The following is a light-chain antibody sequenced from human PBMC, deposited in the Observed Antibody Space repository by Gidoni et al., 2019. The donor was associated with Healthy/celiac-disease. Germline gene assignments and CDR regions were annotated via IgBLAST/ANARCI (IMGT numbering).Light chain of an antibody. V-gene: IGKV3-11*01. J-gene: IGKJ1*01. CDR3: QQRSNWPLTWT. Sequence: IVLTQSPGTLSLSPGERATLSCRASQSVSRFLAWYQQKPGQAPRLLIDDAANRATGIPARCRGSGAGTDFTLTISSLEPEDVAVYYCQQRSNWPLTWTCGQXTKVEIK. CDR1: QSVSRF. CDR2: DAA.